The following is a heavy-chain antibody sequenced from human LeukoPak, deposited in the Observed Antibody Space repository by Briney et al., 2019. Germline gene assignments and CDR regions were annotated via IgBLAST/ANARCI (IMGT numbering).Heavy chain of an antibody. CDR2: INHSGST. D-gene: IGHD3-16*02. V-gene: IGHV4-39*07. J-gene: IGHJ4*02. Sequence: SETLSLTCTVSGGSISSSSYYWGWIRQPPGKGLEWIGEINHSGSTNYNPSLKSRVTISVDTSKNQFSLKLSSVTAADTAVYYCATPYVWGSYRYLRYWGQGTLVTVSS. CDR1: GGSISSSSYY. CDR3: ATPYVWGSYRYLRY.